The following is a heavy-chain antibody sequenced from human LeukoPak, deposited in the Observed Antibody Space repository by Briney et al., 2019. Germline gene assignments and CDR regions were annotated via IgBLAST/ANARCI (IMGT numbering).Heavy chain of an antibody. J-gene: IGHJ4*02. V-gene: IGHV1-69*05. CDR3: ARGVGYSSGWYHYFDY. Sequence: GSSVKVSCKASGDTFSSYAISWVRQAPGQGLEWMGGIIPIFGTANYAQKFQGRVTITTGESTSTAYMELSSLRSEDTAVYYCARGVGYSSGWYHYFDYWGQGTLVTVSS. CDR1: GDTFSSYA. CDR2: IIPIFGTA. D-gene: IGHD6-19*01.